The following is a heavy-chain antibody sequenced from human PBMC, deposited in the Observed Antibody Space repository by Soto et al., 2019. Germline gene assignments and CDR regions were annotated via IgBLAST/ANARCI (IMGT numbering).Heavy chain of an antibody. Sequence: SETLSLTCTVSGGTISSSSFYWGWIRQLPGRGLEWIGTIHYTGRTNYNPSLKSRVIMSVDTSKNQFSLRLTSVAAADTAAYYCARHPAAAGTGYFGVDVWGQGTTVTVSS. V-gene: IGHV4-39*01. D-gene: IGHD6-13*01. CDR2: IHYTGRT. CDR1: GGTISSSSFY. CDR3: ARHPAAAGTGYFGVDV. J-gene: IGHJ6*02.